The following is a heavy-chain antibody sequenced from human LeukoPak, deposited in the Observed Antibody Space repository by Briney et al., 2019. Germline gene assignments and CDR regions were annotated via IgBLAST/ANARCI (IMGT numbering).Heavy chain of an antibody. J-gene: IGHJ4*02. D-gene: IGHD3-10*01. V-gene: IGHV3-23*01. CDR2: MSADSATT. CDR3: ARKSASGNYPLDY. Sequence: ETLSLTCAVYGGSFSGYYWSWIRQPPGKGLEWVSVMSADSATTFYADSVKGRFTISRDNAKNTVFLQMSSLRAEDTALYYCARKSASGNYPLDYWGQGTLVTVSS. CDR1: GGSFSGYY.